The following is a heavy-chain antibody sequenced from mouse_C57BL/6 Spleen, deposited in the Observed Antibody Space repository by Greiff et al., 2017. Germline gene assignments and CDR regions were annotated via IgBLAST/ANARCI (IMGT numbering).Heavy chain of an antibody. CDR3: ASLYYYGSRGFAY. V-gene: IGHV8-12*01. Sequence: QVTLKVCGPGILQSSQTLSLTCSFSGFSLSTSGMGVSWIRQPSGKGLEWLAHIYWDDDKRYNPSLKSRLTISKDTSRNQVFLKITSVDTADTATYYCASLYYYGSRGFAYWGQGTLVTVSA. CDR1: GFSLSTSGMG. J-gene: IGHJ3*01. D-gene: IGHD1-1*01. CDR2: IYWDDDK.